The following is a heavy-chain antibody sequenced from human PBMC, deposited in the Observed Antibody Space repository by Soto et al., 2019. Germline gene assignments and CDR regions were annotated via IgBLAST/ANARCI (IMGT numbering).Heavy chain of an antibody. V-gene: IGHV3-48*03. CDR2: MSSNGNSK. J-gene: IGHJ6*02. CDR1: GFTFTGYE. Sequence: EVQLVESGGGLVQPGGSLRLSCVASGFTFTGYEMNWVRQAPGKGLGWGADMSSNGNSKYYEDSVKGRFTISRDNAKNSLYLQINSLRAEDTAIYYCARESCSSSSCSTRYGMDVWGQGSTVTVSS. CDR3: ARESCSSSSCSTRYGMDV. D-gene: IGHD2-2*01.